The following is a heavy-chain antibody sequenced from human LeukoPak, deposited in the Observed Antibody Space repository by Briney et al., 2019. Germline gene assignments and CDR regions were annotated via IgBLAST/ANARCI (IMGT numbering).Heavy chain of an antibody. Sequence: ASVKVSCKASGGTFSSYAISWVRQAPGQGLEWMGGIIPIFGTANYAQKFQGRVTITADESTSTAYMGLSSLRSEDTAVYYCARGKNGVVPAAIRVDAFDIWGQGTMVTVSS. J-gene: IGHJ3*02. CDR2: IIPIFGTA. V-gene: IGHV1-69*13. D-gene: IGHD2-2*02. CDR3: ARGKNGVVPAAIRVDAFDI. CDR1: GGTFSSYA.